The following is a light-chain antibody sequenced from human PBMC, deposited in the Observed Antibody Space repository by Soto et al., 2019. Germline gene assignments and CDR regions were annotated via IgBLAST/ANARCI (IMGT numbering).Light chain of an antibody. CDR2: DAS. Sequence: EIVLTQSPATLSLSPGERATLSCRASQSVSSYLAWYQQKPGQAPRLLIYDASNRATGIPARFSGSGSGTDFTLTISRLEPEDFAIYYCQQYGGSLMTFGQGTRLEIK. V-gene: IGKV3-11*01. CDR1: QSVSSY. CDR3: QQYGGSLMT. J-gene: IGKJ5*01.